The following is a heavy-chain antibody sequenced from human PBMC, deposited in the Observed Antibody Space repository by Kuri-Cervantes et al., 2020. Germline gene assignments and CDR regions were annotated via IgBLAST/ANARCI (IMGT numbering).Heavy chain of an antibody. Sequence: SETLSLTCAVYGGSFSGYYWSWIRQPPGKGLEWIGEINHSGSTNYNPSLKSRVTISVDTSKNQFSLKLSSVTAADTAVYYCARVADYYGSGSQHYYYYYGMDVWGQGTTVTVSS. CDR3: ARVADYYGSGSQHYYYYYGMDV. J-gene: IGHJ6*02. CDR2: INHSGST. V-gene: IGHV4-34*01. D-gene: IGHD3-10*01. CDR1: GGSFSGYY.